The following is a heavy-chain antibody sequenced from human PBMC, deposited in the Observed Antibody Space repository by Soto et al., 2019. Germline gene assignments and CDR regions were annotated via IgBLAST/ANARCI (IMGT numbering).Heavy chain of an antibody. Sequence: QIQLVQSGPESKKPGASVKVSCQTSGYNFISYGLSWVRQAPGQGLEWMGWITPFNGNTNYPQRFRGKITMTTDTATNTGYLEVRSPESDDMAFYFCVSVFMTSPDIWGQGTLVTVSS. CDR2: ITPFNGNT. V-gene: IGHV1-18*03. CDR3: VSVFMTSPDI. J-gene: IGHJ4*02. CDR1: GYNFISYG.